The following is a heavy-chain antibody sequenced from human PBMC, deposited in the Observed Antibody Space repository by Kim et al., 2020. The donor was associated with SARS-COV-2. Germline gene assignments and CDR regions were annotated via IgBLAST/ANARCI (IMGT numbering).Heavy chain of an antibody. D-gene: IGHD2-15*01. J-gene: IGHJ6*02. CDR2: ISSSSSYT. CDR1: GFTFSDYY. CDR3: ARGESDCSGGSCYLRDPLGYYGMDV. Sequence: GGSLRLSCAASGFTFSDYYMSWIRQAPGKGLEWVSYISSSSSYTNYADSVKGRFTISRDNAKNSLYLQMNSLRAEDTAVYYCARGESDCSGGSCYLRDPLGYYGMDVWGQGTTVTVSS. V-gene: IGHV3-11*05.